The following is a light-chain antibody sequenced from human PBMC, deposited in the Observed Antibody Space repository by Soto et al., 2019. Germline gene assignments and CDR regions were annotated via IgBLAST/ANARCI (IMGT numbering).Light chain of an antibody. CDR1: SSNIEKTY. V-gene: IGLV1-47*02. J-gene: IGLJ2*01. CDR3: AAWDDSMDVL. Sequence: QLVLTQPSSASGTPGQRVTISCSGGSSNIEKTYVHWYQQLPGTAPKLLIYNNDRRPSGVPDRFSGSKSGTSASLTISGLRAEDEADYYCAAWDDSMDVLFGGGTKLTVL. CDR2: NND.